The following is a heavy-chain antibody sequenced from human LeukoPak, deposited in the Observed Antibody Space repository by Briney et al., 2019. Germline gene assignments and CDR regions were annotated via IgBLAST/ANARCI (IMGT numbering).Heavy chain of an antibody. CDR3: ARLSIAVAGRGAFDI. D-gene: IGHD6-19*01. V-gene: IGHV4-59*01. Sequence: SETLSLTCTVSGGSISGYYWSWIRQPPGKGLEWIGYIYYSGSTNYNPSLKSRVTISVDTSKNQFSLKLSSVTAADTAVYYCARLSIAVAGRGAFDIWGQGTMVTVSS. CDR1: GGSISGYY. J-gene: IGHJ3*02. CDR2: IYYSGST.